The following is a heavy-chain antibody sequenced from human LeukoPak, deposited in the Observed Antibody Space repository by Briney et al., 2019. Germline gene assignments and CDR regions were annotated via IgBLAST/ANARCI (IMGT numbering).Heavy chain of an antibody. CDR3: ARSSSGYLPFDY. D-gene: IGHD3-22*01. Sequence: SETLSLTWTVSGFSSSSVNYYWSWIRQHPGKGLEWIGYIYYSGSTYYNPSRKSLVTITLDTSKNQVSLKLSSVTAADKAVYYCARSSSGYLPFDYWRQGTLVSVSS. CDR1: GFSSSSVNYY. J-gene: IGHJ4*02. V-gene: IGHV4-31*01. CDR2: IYYSGST.